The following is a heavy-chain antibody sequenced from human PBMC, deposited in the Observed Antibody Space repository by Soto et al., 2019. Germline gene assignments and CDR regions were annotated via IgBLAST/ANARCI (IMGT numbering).Heavy chain of an antibody. CDR3: ARGACSGGTCHSENYYYYYMDV. CDR2: IYYSGST. Sequence: QVQLQESGPGLVKPSQTLSLTCTVSGGSISSGGYYWSWIRQHPGKGLEWIGYIYYSGSTYYNPSLKSRVTISVDTTKNQFSLKLSSVTAADTAVYYCARGACSGGTCHSENYYYYYMDVWGKRTTVTVSS. CDR1: GGSISSGGYY. V-gene: IGHV4-31*03. J-gene: IGHJ6*03. D-gene: IGHD2-15*01.